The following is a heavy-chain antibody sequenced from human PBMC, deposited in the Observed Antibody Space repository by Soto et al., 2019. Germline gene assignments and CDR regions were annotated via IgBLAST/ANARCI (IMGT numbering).Heavy chain of an antibody. J-gene: IGHJ6*02. CDR1: GGSISSGGYY. CDR3: ARDRGDYDFWSGYYSYYYYGMDV. V-gene: IGHV4-31*03. D-gene: IGHD3-3*01. Sequence: SETLSLTCTVSGGSISSGGYYWSWIRQHPGKGLEWIGYIYYSGSTYYNPSLKSRVTISVDTSKNQFSLKLGSVTAADTAVYYCARDRGDYDFWSGYYSYYYYGMDVWGQGTTVTVSS. CDR2: IYYSGST.